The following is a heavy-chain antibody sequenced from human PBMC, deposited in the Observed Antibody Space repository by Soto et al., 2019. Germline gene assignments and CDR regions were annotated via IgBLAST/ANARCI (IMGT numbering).Heavy chain of an antibody. CDR1: GGSISSYY. CDR3: ARVGCSGGSCYYDY. V-gene: IGHV4-59*01. D-gene: IGHD2-15*01. CDR2: IYYSGST. J-gene: IGHJ4*02. Sequence: QVQLQESGPGLVKPSETLSLTCTVSGGSISSYYWSWIRQPPGKGLEWIGYIYYSGSTNYNPSLNSRVTISVDTSKNQFSLKLSSVTAADTAVYYCARVGCSGGSCYYDYWGQGTLVTVSS.